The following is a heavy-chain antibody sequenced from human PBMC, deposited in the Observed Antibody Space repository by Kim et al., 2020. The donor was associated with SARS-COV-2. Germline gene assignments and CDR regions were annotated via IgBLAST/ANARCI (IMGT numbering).Heavy chain of an antibody. Sequence: NTKYSQMFQGRVTITRDTSASTAYMELSSLRSEDTAVYYCARDLRWRFDPWGQGTLVTVSS. CDR2: NT. D-gene: IGHD2-15*01. V-gene: IGHV1-3*01. CDR3: ARDLRWRFDP. J-gene: IGHJ5*02.